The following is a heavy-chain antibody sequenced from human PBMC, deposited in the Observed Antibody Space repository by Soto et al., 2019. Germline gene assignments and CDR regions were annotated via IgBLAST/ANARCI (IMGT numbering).Heavy chain of an antibody. CDR3: ASSRSGRGEFYFYYMDV. D-gene: IGHD7-27*01. Sequence: PLVTLSLSCGIYGGNFSGYYWTVIRQYPGKGLEWIGEISHTGSTHYNPSLKSRVTMSVDTAKTQFSLKMTSVTAADTAVYFCASSRSGRGEFYFYYMDVWGAGTPVTVSS. J-gene: IGHJ6*03. CDR2: ISHTGST. CDR1: GGNFSGYY. V-gene: IGHV4-34*01.